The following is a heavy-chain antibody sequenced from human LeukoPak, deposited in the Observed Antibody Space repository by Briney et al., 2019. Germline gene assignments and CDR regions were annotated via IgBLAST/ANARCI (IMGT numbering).Heavy chain of an antibody. Sequence: PSETLSLTCTVSGGSISSSSYYWGWIRQPPGKGLEWIGSIYSSGSTYYNPSLKSRVTISEDTSKNQFSLKLSSVTAADTAVYYCASPPARITIFGVVTPEHYYYYMDVWGKGTTVTVSS. D-gene: IGHD3-3*01. J-gene: IGHJ6*03. CDR1: GGSISSSSYY. CDR2: IYSSGST. V-gene: IGHV4-39*01. CDR3: ASPPARITIFGVVTPEHYYYYMDV.